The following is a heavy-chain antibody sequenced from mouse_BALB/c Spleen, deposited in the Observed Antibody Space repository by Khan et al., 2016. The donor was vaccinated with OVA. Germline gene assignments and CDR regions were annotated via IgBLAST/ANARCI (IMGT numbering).Heavy chain of an antibody. J-gene: IGHJ3*01. Sequence: VRLQQSGPELVKPGASVKIPCKASGYTFTDFIIDWVKQSLGESLEWIGDINPNNGGTIYNQKFKGKATLTVDKSSSTAYMELRSLTSEDTAVYYCARHGYGGFAYWGHGTLVTVSA. V-gene: IGHV1-18*01. CDR1: GYTFTDFI. CDR2: INPNNGGT. CDR3: ARHGYGGFAY. D-gene: IGHD2-2*01.